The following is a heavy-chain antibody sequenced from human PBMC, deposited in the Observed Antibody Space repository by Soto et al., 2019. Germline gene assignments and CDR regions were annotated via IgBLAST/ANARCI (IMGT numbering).Heavy chain of an antibody. CDR2: ISGSGGST. D-gene: IGHD3-3*01. CDR1: GFTFSSYA. Sequence: GGSLRLSCAASGFTFSSYAMSWVRQAPGKGLEWVSAISGSGGSTYYADSVKGRFTISRDNSKNTLYLQMNSLRAEDTAVYYCAKDRLSYYDFWSGYYMSLEGFDYWGQGTLVTVSS. V-gene: IGHV3-23*01. CDR3: AKDRLSYYDFWSGYYMSLEGFDY. J-gene: IGHJ4*02.